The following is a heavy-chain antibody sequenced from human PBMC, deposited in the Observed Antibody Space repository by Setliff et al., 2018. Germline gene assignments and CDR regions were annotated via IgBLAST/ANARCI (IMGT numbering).Heavy chain of an antibody. CDR3: ARHVDCSGGRCYSLSNWFDP. Sequence: ASVKVSCKTSGLSFTTYGITWVRQAPGQGLEWMGWISAYNGNTDSAQKFQGRVTMSADTSTTTVYMELRSLRSDDTAIYYCARHVDCSGGRCYSLSNWFDPWGPGTLVTVSS. D-gene: IGHD2-15*01. V-gene: IGHV1-18*01. CDR1: GLSFTTYG. CDR2: ISAYNGNT. J-gene: IGHJ5*02.